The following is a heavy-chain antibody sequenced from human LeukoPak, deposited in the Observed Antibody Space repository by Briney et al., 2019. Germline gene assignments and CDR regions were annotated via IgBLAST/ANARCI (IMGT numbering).Heavy chain of an antibody. CDR3: ASGQIYGTGSYFFDH. CDR1: GFTVTSNY. CDR2: IYTDGRT. V-gene: IGHV3-66*01. D-gene: IGHD3-10*01. Sequence: PGGSLRLSCAASGFTVTSNYMSWVRQTPGQGRLEWVSVIYTDGRTFYTGSVTGRFTISRDNSKNTLYPQMNSLRAEDTAVYYCASGQIYGTGSYFFDHWGQGTLVTVSS. J-gene: IGHJ4*02.